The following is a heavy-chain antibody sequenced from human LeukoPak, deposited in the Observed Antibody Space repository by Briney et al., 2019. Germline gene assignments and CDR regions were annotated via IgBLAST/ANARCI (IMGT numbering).Heavy chain of an antibody. CDR1: GFTFSDYY. CDR2: ISSSGSTI. V-gene: IGHV3-11*01. CDR3: ARERRLRETDS. J-gene: IGHJ4*02. Sequence: PGGSLRLSCAASGFTFSDYYMSWIRQAPGKGLEWVSYISSSGSTIVYADSVKGRFTVSRDNAKNSMFLQMNSLRAEDTAVYYCARERRLRETDSWGQGTLVTVSP. D-gene: IGHD4-17*01.